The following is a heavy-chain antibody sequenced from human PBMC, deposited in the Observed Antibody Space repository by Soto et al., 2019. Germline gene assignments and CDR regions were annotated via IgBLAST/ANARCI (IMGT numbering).Heavy chain of an antibody. Sequence: SETLSLPGFVCGGSINTFYRGWALQPAGKGLEWMGRSFSRGSTSVNPSLESRVAMSVDTTKIHFSLNLGAVTAADMAVYYCARDGSYSAYNFAHGIQLWSFDFWGQGALVTVSS. V-gene: IGHV4-4*07. J-gene: IGHJ4*02. CDR2: SFSRGST. CDR3: ARDGSYSAYNFAHGIQLWSFDF. CDR1: GGSINTFY. D-gene: IGHD5-12*01.